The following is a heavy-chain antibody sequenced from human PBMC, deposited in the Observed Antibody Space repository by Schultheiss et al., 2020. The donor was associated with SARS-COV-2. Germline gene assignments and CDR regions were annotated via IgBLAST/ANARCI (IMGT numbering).Heavy chain of an antibody. D-gene: IGHD3-22*01. Sequence: SQTLSLTCAVSGYSISSGYYWSWIRQPPGKGLEWIGYIYYRGNTNSNPSLKSRVTISVDTSKTQFSLKLSSVTAADTAVYYCARGRHWCRPSGRNYYDSSGYPDAFDIWGQGTMVTVSS. J-gene: IGHJ3*02. V-gene: IGHV4-61*01. CDR3: ARGRHWCRPSGRNYYDSSGYPDAFDI. CDR1: GYSISSGYY. CDR2: IYYRGNT.